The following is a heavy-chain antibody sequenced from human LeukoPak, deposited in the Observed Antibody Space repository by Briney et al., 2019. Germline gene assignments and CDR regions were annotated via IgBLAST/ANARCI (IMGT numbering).Heavy chain of an antibody. CDR3: AKDLGQEMATNEGPFDY. D-gene: IGHD5-24*01. V-gene: IGHV3-23*01. CDR1: VFTFSKYA. J-gene: IGHJ4*02. CDR2: ISGSGGST. Sequence: GGSLRLSCAASVFTFSKYAMSWVRQAPGKGLEWVSAISGSGGSTYYADSVKGRFTISRDNSKNTLYLQMNSLRAEDTAVYYCAKDLGQEMATNEGPFDYWGQGTLVTVSS.